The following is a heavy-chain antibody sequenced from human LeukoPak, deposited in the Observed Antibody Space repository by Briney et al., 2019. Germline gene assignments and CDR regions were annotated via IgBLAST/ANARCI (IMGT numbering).Heavy chain of an antibody. CDR3: AREASIDSSSLYYYYMDV. CDR1: GGSISSGGYY. V-gene: IGHV4-30-2*01. Sequence: SQTLSLTCTVSGGSISSGGYYWSWIRQPPGKGLEWIGYIYHSGSTYYNPSLKSRVTISVDRSKNQFSLKLSSVTAADMAVYYCAREASIDSSSLYYYYMDVWGKGTTVTVSS. CDR2: IYHSGST. D-gene: IGHD6-13*01. J-gene: IGHJ6*03.